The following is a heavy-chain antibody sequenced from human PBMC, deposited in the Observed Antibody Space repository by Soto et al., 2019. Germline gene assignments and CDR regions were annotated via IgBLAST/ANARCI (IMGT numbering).Heavy chain of an antibody. CDR3: ARTMVVAAQGCWFDP. J-gene: IGHJ5*02. V-gene: IGHV4-31*03. D-gene: IGHD2-15*01. CDR2: IYYSGST. Sequence: QVQLQESGPGLVKPSQTLSLTCTVSGGSISSGGYYWSWIRQHPGKGLEWIGYIYYSGSTYYNPSLKSRVTISVDPSKNQFSLKLSSVTAADTAVYYCARTMVVAAQGCWFDPWGQGTLVTVSS. CDR1: GGSISSGGYY.